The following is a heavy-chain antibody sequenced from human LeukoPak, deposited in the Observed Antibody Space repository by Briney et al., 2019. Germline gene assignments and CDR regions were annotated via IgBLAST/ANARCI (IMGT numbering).Heavy chain of an antibody. CDR3: GKTTAGYSSGQRPAWPVDY. Sequence: PGGSLRLSCEASGFTFVSFAMYWVRQAPGKGLEWIAGIFGSGGSPHYADSVKGRFTISRDNSKNTVYLQINGLRAEDTAVYYCGKTTAGYSSGQRPAWPVDYWGQGTLVTVSS. J-gene: IGHJ4*02. V-gene: IGHV3-23*01. CDR1: GFTFVSFA. D-gene: IGHD5-18*01. CDR2: IFGSGGSP.